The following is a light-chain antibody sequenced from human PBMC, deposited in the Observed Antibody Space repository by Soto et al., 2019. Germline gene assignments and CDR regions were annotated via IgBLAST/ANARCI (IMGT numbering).Light chain of an antibody. CDR2: AAS. CDR3: QQYGSSPFT. V-gene: IGKV3-20*01. Sequence: EIVLTQSPGTLSLSPGEGATLSCRASQSVSSNFLAWYQQKPGQAPRLLIYAASSSATGISDRFSGSGSETDFTFTIRRLEPEDFAVYYCQQYGSSPFTFGPGTKVDLK. CDR1: QSVSSNF. J-gene: IGKJ3*01.